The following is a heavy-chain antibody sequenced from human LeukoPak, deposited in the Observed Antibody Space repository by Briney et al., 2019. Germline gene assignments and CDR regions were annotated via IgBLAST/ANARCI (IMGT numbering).Heavy chain of an antibody. Sequence: GASVKVSCKASGYTFTSNYLHWVRQAPGQGLEWMGFIDPSDGATISARKFQGRVSMTKDTPTNTVYVELGGLRPYDTAVYFCARGTSTDSYNYFDHWGQGTLVTVSS. CDR2: IDPSDGAT. CDR1: GYTFTSNY. J-gene: IGHJ4*02. CDR3: ARGTSTDSYNYFDH. D-gene: IGHD1-1*01. V-gene: IGHV1-46*01.